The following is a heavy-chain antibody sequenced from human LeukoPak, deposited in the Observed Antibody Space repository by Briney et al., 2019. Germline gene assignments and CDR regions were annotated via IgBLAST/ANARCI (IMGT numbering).Heavy chain of an antibody. J-gene: IGHJ4*02. CDR3: AREASGGYFDY. V-gene: IGHV1-46*01. CDR1: GYTLSSYY. Sequence: ASVKDSCKASGYTLSSYYMHWVGQAPGQRLEWVGLINPTGDSTNYAQNFRGRVTMTRDTSTSTVYMDLSSLRSEDTAVYYCAREASGGYFDYWGQGTLVTVSS. D-gene: IGHD4-23*01. CDR2: INPTGDST.